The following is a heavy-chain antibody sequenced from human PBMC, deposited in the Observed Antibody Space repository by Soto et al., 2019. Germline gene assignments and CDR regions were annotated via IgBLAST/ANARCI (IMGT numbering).Heavy chain of an antibody. CDR2: IKSKTDGGTT. V-gene: IGHV3-15*07. J-gene: IGHJ4*02. CDR3: TTETSYDILTGYPDY. CDR1: GFTFSNAW. D-gene: IGHD3-9*01. Sequence: PGGSLRLSCAASGFTFSNAWMNWVRQAPGKGLEWVGRIKSKTDGGTTDYAAPVKGRFTISRDDSKNTLYLQMNSLKTEDTAVYYCTTETSYDILTGYPDYWGQGTLVTVSS.